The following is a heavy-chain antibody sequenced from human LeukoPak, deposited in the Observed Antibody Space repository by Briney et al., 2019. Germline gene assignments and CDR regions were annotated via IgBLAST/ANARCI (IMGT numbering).Heavy chain of an antibody. Sequence: ASVKVSCKASGYTFTGYYMHWVRQAPGQGLEWMGRINPNSGATNYAQNFQGRVTMTRDTSISTAYMELSRLRSDDTAFYYCARGISGGFDTWGQGTMVTVSS. D-gene: IGHD2-15*01. J-gene: IGHJ3*02. CDR3: ARGISGGFDT. CDR2: INPNSGAT. CDR1: GYTFTGYY. V-gene: IGHV1-2*06.